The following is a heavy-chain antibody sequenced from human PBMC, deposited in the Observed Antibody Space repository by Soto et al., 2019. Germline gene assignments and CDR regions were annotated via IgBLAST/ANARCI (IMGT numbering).Heavy chain of an antibody. Sequence: GLSMRLPRTVAECTVSNLYISWVSQAKRKGLEWVTTISAGGDSTYHADSVKGRFTISRNNSKHTLYLQINRLRAEDTAVYYCAKDTGRGGTGSLCFDYWGQGTLGTVSS. D-gene: IGHD1-1*01. CDR1: ECTVSNLY. J-gene: IGHJ4*01. V-gene: IGHV3-23*01. CDR3: AKDTGRGGTGSLCFDY. CDR2: ISAGGDST.